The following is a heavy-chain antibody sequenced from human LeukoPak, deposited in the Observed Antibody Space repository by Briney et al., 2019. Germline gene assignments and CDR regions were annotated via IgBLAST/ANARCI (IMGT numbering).Heavy chain of an antibody. V-gene: IGHV3-43*02. J-gene: IGHJ4*02. D-gene: IGHD3-10*01. CDR1: GFTFDHYA. CDR2: ISRDGGTT. Sequence: GGSLRLYCATSGFTFDHYAFHWVRQVPGKGLEWVSLISRDGGTTSYGDSVKGRFTISRDNRKNSLYMQMNSLKTEDSALYYCTKEFSGSYENWGQGTLVTVSS. CDR3: TKEFSGSYEN.